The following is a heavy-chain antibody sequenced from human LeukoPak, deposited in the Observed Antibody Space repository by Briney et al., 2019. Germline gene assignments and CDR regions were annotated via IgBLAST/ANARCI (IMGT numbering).Heavy chain of an antibody. Sequence: SVKVSCKASGGTFSSYAISWVRQAPGQGLEWMVGIIPIFGTANYAQKFQGRVTITADESTSTAYMELSSLRSEDAAVYYCAQRYYYYYGMDVWGQGTTVTVSS. D-gene: IGHD1-1*01. CDR3: AQRYYYYYGMDV. J-gene: IGHJ6*02. CDR1: GGTFSSYA. V-gene: IGHV1-69*01. CDR2: IIPIFGTA.